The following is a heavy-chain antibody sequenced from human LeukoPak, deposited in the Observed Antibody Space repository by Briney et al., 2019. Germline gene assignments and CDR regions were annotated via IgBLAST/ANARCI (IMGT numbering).Heavy chain of an antibody. CDR3: AKHGRRYYDSSGYYHLDY. V-gene: IGHV3-23*01. Sequence: GGSLRLSCAASGFTFSSYAMSWVRQAPGKGLEWVSAISGSGGSTYYADSVKGRFTISRDNSKNTLYLQMNSLRAEDTAVYYCAKHGRRYYDSSGYYHLDYWGQGTLVTVSS. CDR1: GFTFSSYA. CDR2: ISGSGGST. J-gene: IGHJ4*02. D-gene: IGHD3-22*01.